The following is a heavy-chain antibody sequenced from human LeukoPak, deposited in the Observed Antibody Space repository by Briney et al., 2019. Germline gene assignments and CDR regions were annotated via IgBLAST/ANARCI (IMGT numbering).Heavy chain of an antibody. Sequence: AGGSLRLSCAASGFTFSSYSMNWVRQAPGKGLEWVSYISSTSHIYYADSVKGRFTISRDNAKNSLYLQMNSLRDEDTAVYYCARDHVWGIDYWGQGTLVTVSS. V-gene: IGHV3-21*05. CDR1: GFTFSSYS. J-gene: IGHJ4*02. D-gene: IGHD3-16*01. CDR2: ISSTSHI. CDR3: ARDHVWGIDY.